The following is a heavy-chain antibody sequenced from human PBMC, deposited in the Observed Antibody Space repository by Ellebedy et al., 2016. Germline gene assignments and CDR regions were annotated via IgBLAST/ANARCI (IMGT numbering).Heavy chain of an antibody. CDR1: GFTFSSYG. V-gene: IGHV3-33*01. CDR3: ARGRGGVPRLFDL. D-gene: IGHD3-16*01. CDR2: IWYDGSNK. J-gene: IGHJ2*01. Sequence: GESLKISCAASGFTFSSYGMHWVRQAPGKGLEWVAVIWYDGSNKYYADSVKGRFTISRDNSKNTLYLQMNSLRAEDTAVYYCARGRGGVPRLFDLWGRGTLVTVSS.